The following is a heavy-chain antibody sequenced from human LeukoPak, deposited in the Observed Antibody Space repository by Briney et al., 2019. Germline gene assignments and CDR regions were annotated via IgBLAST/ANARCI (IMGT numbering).Heavy chain of an antibody. V-gene: IGHV1-18*01. Sequence: ASVKVSCKASGYTFTSYGISWVRQAPGQGLEWMGWISAYNGNTNYAQKLQGRVTMTTDTSTSTAYMELRSLRSDDTAVYYCARGLEHDYVWGSFDSGPKTSLDYWGQGTLVTVSS. J-gene: IGHJ4*02. CDR1: GYTFTSYG. D-gene: IGHD3-16*01. CDR2: ISAYNGNT. CDR3: ARGLEHDYVWGSFDSGPKTSLDY.